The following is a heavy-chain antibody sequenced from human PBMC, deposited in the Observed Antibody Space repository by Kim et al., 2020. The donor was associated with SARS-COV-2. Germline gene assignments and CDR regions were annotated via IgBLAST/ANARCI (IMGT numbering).Heavy chain of an antibody. V-gene: IGHV3-9*01. Sequence: IGYADSVKGRFPISRDFAKNSLYLQMNSLRVDDTALYYCGKDLVPGGLDVWGQGTTVTVSS. J-gene: IGHJ6*02. D-gene: IGHD2-8*02. CDR3: GKDLVPGGLDV. CDR2: I.